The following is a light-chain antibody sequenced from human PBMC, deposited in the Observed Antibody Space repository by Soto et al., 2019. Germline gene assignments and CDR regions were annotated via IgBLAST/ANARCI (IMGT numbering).Light chain of an antibody. CDR1: QSVSSY. V-gene: IGKV3-11*01. CDR2: DAS. Sequence: EIVLTQSPATLSLSPGERATLSCRATQSVSSYLAWYQQKPGQAPRLLIYDASNRATGIPARFSGSGSGTDFTLTISSLEPEDFAVYYCQHRSDWPPTFGQGTRLEIK. CDR3: QHRSDWPPT. J-gene: IGKJ5*01.